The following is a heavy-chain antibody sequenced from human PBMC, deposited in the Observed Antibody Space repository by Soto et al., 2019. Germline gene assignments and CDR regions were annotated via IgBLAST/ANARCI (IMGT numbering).Heavy chain of an antibody. CDR1: GGSINFYY. J-gene: IGHJ4*02. Sequence: SETLSLTCTVSGGSINFYYWSWIRQPAGKGLEWIGRIYTSGSANYNPSLKSRVTMSVDTSKNQLSLKLRSVTAADPAIYYCTRDRSEGSGRYFWVDSWGQGILVTVSS. D-gene: IGHD1-26*01. V-gene: IGHV4-4*07. CDR3: TRDRSEGSGRYFWVDS. CDR2: IYTSGSA.